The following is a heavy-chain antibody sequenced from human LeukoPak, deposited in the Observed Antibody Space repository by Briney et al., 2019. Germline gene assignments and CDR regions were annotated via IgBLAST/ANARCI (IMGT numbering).Heavy chain of an antibody. CDR1: GFTFSSYS. V-gene: IGHV3-21*01. D-gene: IGHD6-13*01. Sequence: GSLRLSCAASGFTFSSYSMNWVRQAPGKGLEWVSSISSSSSYIYYADSVKGRFAISRDNAKNSLYLQMNSLRAEDTAVYYCARVVGSSWDFDYWGQGTLVTVSS. CDR2: ISSSSSYI. CDR3: ARVVGSSWDFDY. J-gene: IGHJ4*02.